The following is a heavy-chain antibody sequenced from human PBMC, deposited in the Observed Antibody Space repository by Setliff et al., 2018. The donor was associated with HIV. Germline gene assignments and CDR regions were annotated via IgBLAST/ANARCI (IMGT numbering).Heavy chain of an antibody. J-gene: IGHJ4*02. V-gene: IGHV4-61*09. CDR2: IYSTGDT. D-gene: IGHD3-16*01. CDR3: ARSYSGPGYAYFDY. Sequence: TSETLSLTCTVSDDSIKSDNYYWSWVRQPAGKGLEWIGHIYSTGDTNYNPSLKSRVTLSADTSKNQLSLSLTSVTAADTAVYYCARSYSGPGYAYFDYWGQGTLVTVSS. CDR1: DDSIKSDNYY.